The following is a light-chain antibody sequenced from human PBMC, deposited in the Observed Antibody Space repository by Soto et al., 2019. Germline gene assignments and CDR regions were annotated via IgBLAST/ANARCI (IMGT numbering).Light chain of an antibody. J-gene: IGKJ4*01. CDR3: QQYGSSPLT. CDR1: QSVSSSY. CDR2: GAS. V-gene: IGKV3-20*01. Sequence: EIVLTQSPGTLSLSPGERATLSCRASQSVSSSYLAWYQQKPGQAPRLLIYGASSRATGIPDRFSGSGSGTDFTLTIRRLEPEDFALYYCQQYGSSPLTVGGGTKVEIK.